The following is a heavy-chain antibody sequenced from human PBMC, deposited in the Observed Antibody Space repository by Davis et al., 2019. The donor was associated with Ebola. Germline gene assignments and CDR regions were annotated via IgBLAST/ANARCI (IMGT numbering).Heavy chain of an antibody. CDR2: IIPIFGTA. Sequence: SVKVSCKASGYTFTGYYMHWVRQAPGQGLEWMGGIIPIFGTANYAQKFQGRVTITADESTSTAYMELSSLRSEDTAVYYCARRPRYYYYMDVWGKGTTVTVSS. CDR1: GYTFTGYY. CDR3: ARRPRYYYYMDV. V-gene: IGHV1-69*13. J-gene: IGHJ6*03.